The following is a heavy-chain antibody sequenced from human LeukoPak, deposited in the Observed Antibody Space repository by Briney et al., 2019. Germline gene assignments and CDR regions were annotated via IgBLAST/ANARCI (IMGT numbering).Heavy chain of an antibody. V-gene: IGHV1-69*05. CDR2: IIPIFGTA. Sequence: ASVKVSCKASGGTFSSYAIIWVRQAPGQGLEWMGGIIPIFGTANYAQKFQGRVTITTDESTSTAYMELSSLRSEDTAVYYCASQIRCSSTSCYLSKGFDYWGQGTLVTVSS. D-gene: IGHD2-2*01. CDR3: ASQIRCSSTSCYLSKGFDY. CDR1: GGTFSSYA. J-gene: IGHJ4*02.